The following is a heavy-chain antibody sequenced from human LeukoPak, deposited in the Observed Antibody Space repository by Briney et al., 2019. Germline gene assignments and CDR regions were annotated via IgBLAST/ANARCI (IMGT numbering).Heavy chain of an antibody. CDR1: GFTVSSYY. V-gene: IGHV3-66*01. J-gene: IGHJ3*02. Sequence: GGSLRLSCAGSGFTVSSYYMNWVRQAPGKGLEWVSIMYSGGSTYYADSVKGRFTISRDNSKNTLYLQMNSLKVEDTAVYSCASAWGEENAFDIWGQGTMVTVSS. CDR3: ASAWGEENAFDI. CDR2: MYSGGST. D-gene: IGHD3-16*01.